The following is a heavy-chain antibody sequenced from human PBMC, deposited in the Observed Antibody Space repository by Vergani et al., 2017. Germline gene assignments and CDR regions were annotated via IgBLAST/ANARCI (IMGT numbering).Heavy chain of an antibody. J-gene: IGHJ6*02. D-gene: IGHD5-12*01. V-gene: IGHV4-59*01. CDR3: AIQSGYDSWGPAHYYYYGMDV. CDR2: IYYSGST. CDR1: GGSISRYY. Sequence: QVQLQESGPGLVKPSETLSLTCTVSGGSISRYYWSWIRQPPGKGLEWIGYIYYSGSTNYNPPLKSRVTISVDTSKNQFSLKLSSVTAADTAVYYCAIQSGYDSWGPAHYYYYGMDVWGQGTTVTVSS.